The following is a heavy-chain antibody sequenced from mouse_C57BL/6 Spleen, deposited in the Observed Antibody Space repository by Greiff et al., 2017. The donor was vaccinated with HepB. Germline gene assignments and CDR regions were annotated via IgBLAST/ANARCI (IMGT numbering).Heavy chain of an antibody. CDR2: IHPNSGST. CDR1: GYTFTSYW. Sequence: VKLQESGAELVKPGASVKLSCKASGYTFTSYWMHWVKQRPGQGLEWIGMIHPNSGSTNYNEKFKSKATLTVDKSSSTAYMQLSSLTSEDSAVYYCASEIPYHYGSNYAMDYWGQGTSVTVSS. V-gene: IGHV1-64*01. CDR3: ASEIPYHYGSNYAMDY. D-gene: IGHD1-1*01. J-gene: IGHJ4*01.